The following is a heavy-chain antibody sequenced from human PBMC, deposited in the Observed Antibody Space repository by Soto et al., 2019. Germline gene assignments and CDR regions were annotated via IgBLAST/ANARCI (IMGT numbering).Heavy chain of an antibody. Sequence: QVQLQQWGAGLLKPSETLSLTCAAYGGSFGAYYWTWIRQPPGKGLEWIGEINHSGSTNYKPSLESRVTISVDTSKNQFSLKLSSVTAADTAVYYCARGTNLRCFDWGQGTLVTVSS. V-gene: IGHV4-34*01. D-gene: IGHD3-9*01. CDR3: ARGTNLRCFD. CDR2: INHSGST. J-gene: IGHJ4*02. CDR1: GGSFGAYY.